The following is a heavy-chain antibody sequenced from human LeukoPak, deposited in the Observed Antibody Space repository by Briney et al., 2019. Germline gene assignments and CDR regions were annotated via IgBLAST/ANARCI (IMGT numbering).Heavy chain of an antibody. D-gene: IGHD3-22*01. V-gene: IGHV3-21*01. CDR3: ARHVVAVGFDS. CDR2: ITSSSNYI. Sequence: PGGSLRLSCAASGFTFSSYEMNWVRQAPGKGLEWVSSITSSSNYIYYADSVKGRFTVSRDNAKNSLYLQMNSLRAEDTAVYYCARHVVAVGFDSWGQGTLVTVSS. CDR1: GFTFSSYE. J-gene: IGHJ4*02.